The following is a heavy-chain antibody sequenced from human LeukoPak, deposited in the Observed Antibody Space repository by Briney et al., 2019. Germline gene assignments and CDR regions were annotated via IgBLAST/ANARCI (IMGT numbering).Heavy chain of an antibody. D-gene: IGHD3-22*01. V-gene: IGHV3-21*04. CDR3: ARGDSSGYSHL. Sequence: GGSLRLSCAASGFTFSSYSMNWVRQAPGKGLEWVSSISSSSSYIYYADSVKGRFTISRDNAKNSLYLQMNSLRAEDTAMYYCARGDSSGYSHLWGQGTLVTVSS. CDR1: GFTFSSYS. J-gene: IGHJ5*02. CDR2: ISSSSSYI.